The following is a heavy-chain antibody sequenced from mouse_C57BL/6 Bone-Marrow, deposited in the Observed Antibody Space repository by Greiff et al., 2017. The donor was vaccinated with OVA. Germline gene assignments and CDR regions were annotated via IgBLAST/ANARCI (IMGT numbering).Heavy chain of an antibody. CDR1: GFTFSDYG. J-gene: IGHJ4*01. CDR3: AIYAMDY. CDR2: ISSGSSTI. Sequence: EVHLVESGGGLVKPGGSLKLSCAASGFTFSDYGMHWVRQAPEKGLEWVAYISSGSSTIYYADTVKGRFTITRDNAKNTLFLQMTSLRSEDTAMYYCAIYAMDYWGQGTSVTVSS. V-gene: IGHV5-17*01.